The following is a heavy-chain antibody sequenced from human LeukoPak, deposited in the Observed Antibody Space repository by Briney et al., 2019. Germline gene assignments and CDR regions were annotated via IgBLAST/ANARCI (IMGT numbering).Heavy chain of an antibody. V-gene: IGHV3-53*01. Sequence: PGGSLRLSCAASGFIVSNNYMNWARQAPGKGLEWVSIIYSGGGTYYADSVKGRFTISRDNSKNTLYLQMNSLRADDTAVYYCARGCYYERSGYCPFDYWGPGTLVTVSS. J-gene: IGHJ4*02. D-gene: IGHD3-22*01. CDR1: GFIVSNNY. CDR3: ARGCYYERSGYCPFDY. CDR2: IYSGGGT.